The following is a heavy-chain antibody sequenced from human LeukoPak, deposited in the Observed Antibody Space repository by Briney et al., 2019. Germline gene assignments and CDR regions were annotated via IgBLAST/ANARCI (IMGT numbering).Heavy chain of an antibody. J-gene: IGHJ4*02. V-gene: IGHV4-61*02. CDR3: ARGPRGVGALDY. D-gene: IGHD1-26*01. Sequence: SETLSLTCTVSGGSISSGSYYWSWIRQPAGKGLEWIGRIYTSGSTNYNPSLKSRVTISVDTSKNQFSLKLSSVTAADTAVYYCARGPRGVGALDYWGQGTLVTVSS. CDR1: GGSISSGSYY. CDR2: IYTSGST.